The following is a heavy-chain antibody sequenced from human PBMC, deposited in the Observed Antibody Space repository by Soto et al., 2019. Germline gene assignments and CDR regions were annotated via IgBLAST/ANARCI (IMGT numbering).Heavy chain of an antibody. J-gene: IGHJ6*02. CDR3: ARGFRNVFNV. Sequence: EVQLVESGGGLVKPGGSLRLSCVASGFTFSGYSINWVRQAPGKGLEWVSYISGPSIYIYYADSVKGRFTISRDNAKSAVYLKMNCMRAEDTAVYYCARGFRNVFNVWGQGTTVSVSS. CDR1: GFTFSGYS. CDR2: ISGPSIYI. V-gene: IGHV3-21*01. D-gene: IGHD3-10*02.